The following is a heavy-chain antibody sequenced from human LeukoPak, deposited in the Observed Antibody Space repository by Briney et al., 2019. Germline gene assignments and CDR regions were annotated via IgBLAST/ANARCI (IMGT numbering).Heavy chain of an antibody. V-gene: IGHV3-7*01. J-gene: IGHJ6*02. CDR3: ARDRIKIGYYDILTGYPPGGMDV. D-gene: IGHD3-9*01. CDR1: GFTFSSYW. CDR2: IKQDGSEK. Sequence: PGGSLRLSCAASGFTFSSYWMSWVRQAPGKGLEWVANIKQDGSEKYYVDSVKGRFTISRDNAKNSLNLQMNSLRAEDTAVYYCARDRIKIGYYDILTGYPPGGMDVWGQGTTITVSS.